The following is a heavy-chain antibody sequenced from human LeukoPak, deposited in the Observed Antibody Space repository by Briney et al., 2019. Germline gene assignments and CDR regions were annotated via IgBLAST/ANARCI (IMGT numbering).Heavy chain of an antibody. D-gene: IGHD2-2*02. J-gene: IGHJ4*02. V-gene: IGHV1-2*02. CDR3: ASGEWVGYCSSTSCYKPRSGWHLFDY. CDR1: GYTFTAYY. CDR2: IHPNSGGT. Sequence: ASVTVSCKASGYTFTAYYMHCVRQAPGQGLEWMGWIHPNSGGTNYAQKFQGRVTMTRDTSISTAYMELSRLRSDDKAVYYCASGEWVGYCSSTSCYKPRSGWHLFDYWGQGTLVTVSS.